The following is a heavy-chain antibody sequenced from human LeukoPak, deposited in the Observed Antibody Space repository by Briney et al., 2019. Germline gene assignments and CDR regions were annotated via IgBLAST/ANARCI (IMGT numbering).Heavy chain of an antibody. Sequence: PGGSLRLSCAASGFTFSSYAMSWVRQAPGKGLEWVSAISGSGGSTYYADSVKGRFTISRDNSKNTLYLQMNSLRAEDTAVYYCAKQLGYCSGGSCYWYYFDYWGQGTLVTVSS. CDR2: ISGSGGST. J-gene: IGHJ4*02. CDR1: GFTFSSYA. V-gene: IGHV3-23*01. D-gene: IGHD2-15*01. CDR3: AKQLGYCSGGSCYWYYFDY.